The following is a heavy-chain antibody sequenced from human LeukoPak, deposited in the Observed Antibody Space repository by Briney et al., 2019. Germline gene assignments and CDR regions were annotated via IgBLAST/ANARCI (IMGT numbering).Heavy chain of an antibody. J-gene: IGHJ4*02. CDR2: ISYDGSNK. CDR1: GFTFSSYA. CDR3: ARGESLVTTIDY. Sequence: PGGSLRLSCAASGFTFSSYAMHWVRQAPGKGLEWVAVISYDGSNKYYADSVKGRFTISRDNSKNTLYLQMNSLRVEDTAVYYCARGESLVTTIDYWGQGTLVTVSS. V-gene: IGHV3-30-3*01. D-gene: IGHD5-12*01.